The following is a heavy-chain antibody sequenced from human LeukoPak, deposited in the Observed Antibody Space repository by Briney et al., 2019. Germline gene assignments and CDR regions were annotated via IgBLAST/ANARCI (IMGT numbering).Heavy chain of an antibody. CDR3: ARGGIVVVPAADNWFDP. V-gene: IGHV4-38-2*01. CDR1: GYSISSGYY. J-gene: IGHJ5*02. CDR2: IYHSGST. D-gene: IGHD2-2*01. Sequence: SETLSLTCAVSGYSISSGYYWGWIRQPPGKRLEWIGSIYHSGSTYYNPSLKSRVTISVDTSKNQFSLKLSSVTAADTAVYYCARGGIVVVPAADNWFDPWGQGTLVTVSS.